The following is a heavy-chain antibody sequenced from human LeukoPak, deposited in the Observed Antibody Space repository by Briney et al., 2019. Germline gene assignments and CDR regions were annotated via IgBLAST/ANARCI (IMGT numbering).Heavy chain of an antibody. Sequence: GGSLRLSCAASGFTFSSYWMSWARQAPGKGLEWVANIKQDGSEKYYVDSVKGRFTISRDNAKNSLYLQMNSLRAEDTAVYYCARWHRYPYSGSYFFDYWGQGTLVTVSS. J-gene: IGHJ4*02. CDR1: GFTFSSYW. V-gene: IGHV3-7*01. D-gene: IGHD1-26*01. CDR3: ARWHRYPYSGSYFFDY. CDR2: IKQDGSEK.